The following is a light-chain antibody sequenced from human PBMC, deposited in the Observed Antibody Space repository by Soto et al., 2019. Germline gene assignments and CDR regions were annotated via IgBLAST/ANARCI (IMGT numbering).Light chain of an antibody. CDR2: LAS. Sequence: EIVLTQSPLSLPVTPGEPASISCRSSQSLLHTNAYHYLDWYLQKPGQSPQLLIYLASYRASGVPDRFSGSGSGTEFTLRISRVEAEDVGVYYCMQPLDLPVTFGQGTRLEIK. CDR1: QSLLHTNAYHY. CDR3: MQPLDLPVT. V-gene: IGKV2-28*01. J-gene: IGKJ5*01.